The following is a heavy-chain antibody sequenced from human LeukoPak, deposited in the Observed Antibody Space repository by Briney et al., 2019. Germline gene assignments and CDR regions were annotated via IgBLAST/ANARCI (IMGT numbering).Heavy chain of an antibody. CDR2: IYHSGST. CDR1: GYSISSGYY. D-gene: IGHD5-18*01. V-gene: IGHV4-38-2*02. J-gene: IGHJ4*02. CDR3: VRAIGYSHYYFDC. Sequence: PSETLSLTCTVSGYSISSGYYWGWIRQPPGKGLEWIGSIYHSGSTYYNPSLKSRVTISVDPSKNQFSLKLSSVTAADTAVYYCVRAIGYSHYYFDCWGQGTLVTVSS.